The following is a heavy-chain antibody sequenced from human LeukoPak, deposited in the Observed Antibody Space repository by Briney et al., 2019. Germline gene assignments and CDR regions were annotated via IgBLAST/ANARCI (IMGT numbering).Heavy chain of an antibody. CDR2: ISSSSSYI. Sequence: PGGSLRLSCAASGFTFSSYSMNWVRQAPGKGLEWVSSISSSSSYIYYADSVKGRFTISRDNAKNSLYLQMNSLRAEDTAVYYCARDALVVVTAHDAFDIWGQGTMVTVSS. CDR1: GFTFSSYS. D-gene: IGHD2-21*02. J-gene: IGHJ3*02. V-gene: IGHV3-21*01. CDR3: ARDALVVVTAHDAFDI.